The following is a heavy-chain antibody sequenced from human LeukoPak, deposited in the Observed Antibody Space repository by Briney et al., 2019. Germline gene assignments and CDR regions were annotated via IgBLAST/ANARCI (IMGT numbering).Heavy chain of an antibody. CDR1: GGTFISYA. CDR3: AAGHVGYSSGWYGY. V-gene: IGHV1-69*05. D-gene: IGHD6-19*01. CDR2: IIPIFGTA. Sequence: SVKVSCKASGGTFISYAISWVRQAPGQGLEWMGRIIPIFGTANYAQKFQGRVTITTDESTSTAYMELSSLRSEDTAVYYCAAGHVGYSSGWYGYWGQGTLVTVSS. J-gene: IGHJ4*02.